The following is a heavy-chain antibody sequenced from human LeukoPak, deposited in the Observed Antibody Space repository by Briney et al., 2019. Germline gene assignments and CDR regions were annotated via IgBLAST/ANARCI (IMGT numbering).Heavy chain of an antibody. V-gene: IGHV1-2*02. CDR1: GYTFTGYY. J-gene: IGHJ6*03. Sequence: ASVKVSCKASGYTFTGYYMHWVRQAPGQGLEWMGWINPNSGGTNYAQKFQGRVTMTRDTSISTAYMELSRLRSDDTAVYYCARGMSNSPYYFYYYMDVWGKGTTVTVSS. CDR3: ARGMSNSPYYFYYYMDV. D-gene: IGHD1-1*01. CDR2: INPNSGGT.